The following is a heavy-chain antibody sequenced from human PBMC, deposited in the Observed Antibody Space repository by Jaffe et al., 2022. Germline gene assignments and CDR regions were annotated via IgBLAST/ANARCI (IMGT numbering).Heavy chain of an antibody. J-gene: IGHJ4*02. D-gene: IGHD2-15*01. CDR2: IYYSGST. V-gene: IGHV4-39*01. Sequence: QLQLQESGPGLVKPSETLSLTCTVSGGSISSSSYYWGWIRQPPGKGLEWIGSIYYSGSTYYNPSLKSRVTISVDTSKNQFSLKLSSVTAADTAVYYCATFKDIVVVVAATSKYYFDYWGQGTLVTVSS. CDR3: ATFKDIVVVVAATSKYYFDY. CDR1: GGSISSSSYY.